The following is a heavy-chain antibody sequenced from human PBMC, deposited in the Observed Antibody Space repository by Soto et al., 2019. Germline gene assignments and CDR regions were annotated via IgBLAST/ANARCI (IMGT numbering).Heavy chain of an antibody. CDR2: ISWDGGST. CDR1: GFTFDDYT. J-gene: IGHJ4*02. V-gene: IGHV3-43*01. CDR3: AKDIGYSYGYFDY. D-gene: IGHD5-18*01. Sequence: EVQLVESGGVVVQPGGSLRLSCAASGFTFDDYTMHWVRQAPGKGLEWVSLISWDGGSTYYADSVKGRFTISRDNSKNSLYLQMNSLITEDTALYYCAKDIGYSYGYFDYWGPGTLVTVSS.